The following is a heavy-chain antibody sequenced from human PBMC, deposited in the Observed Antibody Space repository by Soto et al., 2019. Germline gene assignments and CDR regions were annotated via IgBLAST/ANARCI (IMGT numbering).Heavy chain of an antibody. Sequence: SETLSLTCTVSGGSVSSGSYYWSWIRQPPGKGLEWIGYIYYSGSTNYNPSLKSRVTISVDTPKNQFSLKLSSVTAADTAVYYCASRPNWDYGDLVDYWGQGTLVTVSS. V-gene: IGHV4-61*01. D-gene: IGHD4-17*01. CDR1: GGSVSSGSYY. CDR3: ASRPNWDYGDLVDY. CDR2: IYYSGST. J-gene: IGHJ4*02.